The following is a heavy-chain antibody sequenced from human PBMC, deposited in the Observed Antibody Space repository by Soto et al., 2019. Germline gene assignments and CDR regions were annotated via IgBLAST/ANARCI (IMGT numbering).Heavy chain of an antibody. Sequence: EVQLVESGGTLVQPGRSLRLSCAASGFKFSNYWMSWVRQAPGQGLEWVGNIKHDTSEAHYADSVKGRFTITRDNIKNFLFLQMNCLRADDTASYYCARDGLLFSGPYRPSRFDYWGLGTLVTVSS. D-gene: IGHD3-16*02. CDR1: GFKFSNYW. V-gene: IGHV3-7*03. CDR2: IKHDTSEA. J-gene: IGHJ4*02. CDR3: ARDGLLFSGPYRPSRFDY.